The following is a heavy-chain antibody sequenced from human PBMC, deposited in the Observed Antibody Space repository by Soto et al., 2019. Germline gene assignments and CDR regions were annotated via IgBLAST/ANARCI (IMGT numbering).Heavy chain of an antibody. CDR1: GFTLSSYA. J-gene: IGHJ3*02. CDR2: ISGRGGST. D-gene: IGHD3-16*01. V-gene: IGHV3-23*01. CDR3: AKDYDYIWGSYSLDAFDI. Sequence: GSLRLSRAASGFTLSSYALSWVRQAPGKGLEWVSAISGRGGSTYYADSVKGRFTISRDNSKNTLYLQMNSLRAEDTAVYYCAKDYDYIWGSYSLDAFDIWGQGTMVTVSS.